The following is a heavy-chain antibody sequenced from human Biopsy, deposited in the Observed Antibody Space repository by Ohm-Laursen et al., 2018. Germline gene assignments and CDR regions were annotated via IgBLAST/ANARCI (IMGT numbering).Heavy chain of an antibody. CDR1: GGSISSRNHY. CDR3: ARHSLDDFWSGAHYYFDY. CDR2: AYYSGST. J-gene: IGHJ4*02. V-gene: IGHV4-39*01. Sequence: PGTLSLTCSASGGSISSRNHYWGWLRQPPGEGLEWIGHAYYSGSTFYNSSLESRVTVSVDTSKNQFHLRLTSMSASDTAVYYCARHSLDDFWSGAHYYFDYWGLGTLVTVSS. D-gene: IGHD3-3*01.